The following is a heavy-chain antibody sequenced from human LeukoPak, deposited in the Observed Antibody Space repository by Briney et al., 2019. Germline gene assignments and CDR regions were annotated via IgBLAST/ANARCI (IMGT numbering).Heavy chain of an antibody. CDR1: GYTFTSYY. Sequence: GASVKVSCKASGYTFTSYYMHWVRQAPGQGLEWMGGIIPIFGTANYAQKFQGRVTITADESTSTAYMELSSLRSEDTAVYYCAREDSSSWYEIDYWGQGTLVTVSS. D-gene: IGHD6-13*01. CDR3: AREDSSSWYEIDY. CDR2: IIPIFGTA. J-gene: IGHJ4*02. V-gene: IGHV1-69*13.